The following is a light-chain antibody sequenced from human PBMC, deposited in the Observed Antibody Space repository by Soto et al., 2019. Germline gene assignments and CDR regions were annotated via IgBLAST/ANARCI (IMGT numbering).Light chain of an antibody. CDR1: QSVSKN. CDR2: GAS. V-gene: IGKV3-15*01. J-gene: IGKJ1*01. Sequence: EIGMTQSPATLSVSPGERATLSCRASQSVSKNLAWYQQKPGQAPRLFIYGASTRATGIPARFSGSGSGTEFTLTISSLQSEDFAVYYCQQYNNWPRTFGQGTKVEIK. CDR3: QQYNNWPRT.